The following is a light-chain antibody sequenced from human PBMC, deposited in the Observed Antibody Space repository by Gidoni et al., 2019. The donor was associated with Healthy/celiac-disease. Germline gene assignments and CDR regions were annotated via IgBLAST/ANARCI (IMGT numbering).Light chain of an antibody. J-gene: IGKJ4*01. CDR2: AAS. V-gene: IGKV1-39*01. Sequence: DIHRNQSPSSLSASVGDRVTITCRSSQSISSYLNGYQQKPGKAPKLLIYAASSLQSWVPSRFSGSGSGTDFPLTILSLQPEDFATYYCQPSYSTPLTFGGGTKVEIK. CDR1: QSISSY. CDR3: QPSYSTPLT.